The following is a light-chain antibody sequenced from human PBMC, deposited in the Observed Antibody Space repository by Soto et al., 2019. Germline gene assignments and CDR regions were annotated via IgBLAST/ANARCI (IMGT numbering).Light chain of an antibody. Sequence: AIQMTHSPSSVPASVGDRVTITCRASQGIRDYLDWYQQKLGRAPRLLIYDASTLQGGVPSRFSGSGSGTDFTLIISGLQAEDFATYYCLQRYSYPFTFGQGTRLEI. CDR1: QGIRDY. CDR3: LQRYSYPFT. V-gene: IGKV1-6*01. CDR2: DAS. J-gene: IGKJ5*01.